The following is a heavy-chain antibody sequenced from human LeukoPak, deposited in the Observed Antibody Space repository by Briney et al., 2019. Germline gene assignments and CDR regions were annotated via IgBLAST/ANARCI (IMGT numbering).Heavy chain of an antibody. J-gene: IGHJ4*02. D-gene: IGHD6-13*01. V-gene: IGHV3-30*03. Sequence: PGGSLRLSCAASGFAFSSYGMHWARQAPGKGLEWVAVISYDGSEKYYADSVKGRFTISRDNSKNTLYLQMNSLRAEDTAVYYCAREQAAYYFDYWGQGTLVTVSS. CDR2: ISYDGSEK. CDR1: GFAFSSYG. CDR3: AREQAAYYFDY.